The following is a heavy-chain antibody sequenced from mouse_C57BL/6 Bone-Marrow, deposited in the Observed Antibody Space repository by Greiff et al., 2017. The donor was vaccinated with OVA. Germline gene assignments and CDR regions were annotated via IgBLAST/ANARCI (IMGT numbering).Heavy chain of an antibody. V-gene: IGHV1-15*01. CDR2: IDPETGGT. Sequence: QVQLQQSGAELVRPGASVTLSCKASGYTFTDYEMHWVKQTPVHGLEWIGSIDPETGGTAYNQKFKGKATLTADKSSSTAYMQLSSLASEDSAVYYCTSDESNYYAMDYWGQGTSVTVSS. CDR1: GYTFTDYE. CDR3: TSDESNYYAMDY. J-gene: IGHJ4*01. D-gene: IGHD2-5*01.